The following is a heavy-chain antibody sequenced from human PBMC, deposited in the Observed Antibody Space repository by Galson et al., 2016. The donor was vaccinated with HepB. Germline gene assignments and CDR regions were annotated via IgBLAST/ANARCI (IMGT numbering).Heavy chain of an antibody. J-gene: IGHJ6*02. V-gene: IGHV1-46*01. CDR3: ARDDSYYGMDV. CDR1: GDTFARYQ. Sequence: SVKVSCKASGDTFARYQMHWVRQAPGQGLEWMGIITPSSGSTSYAQKFQGRVTFTRDTSTSTVYMELFSLKSEDTAVYHCARDDSYYGMDVWGQGTTVTVSS. CDR2: ITPSSGST.